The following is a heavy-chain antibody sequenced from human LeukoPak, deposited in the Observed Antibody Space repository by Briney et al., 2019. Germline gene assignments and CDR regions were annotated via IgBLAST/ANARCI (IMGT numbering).Heavy chain of an antibody. Sequence: ASVKLSCKASGYTFTGYYMHWVRQAPGQGLEWMGWINPNSGGTNYTQKFQGRVTMTRDTSISTAYMELSRLRSDDTAVYYCARVVHSYDPFASGAQGTLVTVSS. CDR2: INPNSGGT. J-gene: IGHJ4*02. CDR1: GYTFTGYY. CDR3: ARVVHSYDPFAS. D-gene: IGHD6-6*01. V-gene: IGHV1-2*02.